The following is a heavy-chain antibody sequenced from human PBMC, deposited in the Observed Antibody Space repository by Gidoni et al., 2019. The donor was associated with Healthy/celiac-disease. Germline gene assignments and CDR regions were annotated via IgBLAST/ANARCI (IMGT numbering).Heavy chain of an antibody. CDR1: GFPFSCYG. D-gene: IGHD2-15*01. V-gene: IGHV3-33*01. J-gene: IGHJ6*02. Sequence: QVQLVESGGGVVQPGRSLRLACAPSGFPFSCYGMHWVRQATGKGREWVAVIWYDGSNKYYADAVKGRFTISRDNSKNTLYLQMNSLRAEDTAVYYCARDGGNGNYYYYGMDVWGQGTTVTVSS. CDR2: IWYDGSNK. CDR3: ARDGGNGNYYYYGMDV.